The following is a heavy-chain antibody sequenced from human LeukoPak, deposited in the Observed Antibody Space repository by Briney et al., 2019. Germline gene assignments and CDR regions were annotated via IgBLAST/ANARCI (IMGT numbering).Heavy chain of an antibody. J-gene: IGHJ4*02. CDR3: ARGDEYYYDSSGYRNFDY. V-gene: IGHV1-69*13. Sequence: SVKVSCKASGGTFSSYAISWVRQAPGQGLEWMGGIIPIFGTANYAQKFQGRVTITADESTSTAYMELRSLRSDDTAVYYCARGDEYYYDSSGYRNFDYWGQGTLVTVSS. CDR2: IIPIFGTA. CDR1: GGTFSSYA. D-gene: IGHD3-22*01.